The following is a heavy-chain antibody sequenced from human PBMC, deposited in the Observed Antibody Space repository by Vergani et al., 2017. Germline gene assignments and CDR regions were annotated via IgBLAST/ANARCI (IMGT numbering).Heavy chain of an antibody. V-gene: IGHV5-51*01. Sequence: EVQLVQSGAEVKKPGESLKISCKGSGYSFTSYWIGWVRQMPGKGLEWMGIIYPGDSDTRYSPSFQGQVTISADKSISTAYLQWSSLKASDTAMYYCARVGNYDILTGYYSYYYYGMDVWGQGTTVTVSS. CDR2: IYPGDSDT. CDR3: ARVGNYDILTGYYSYYYYGMDV. CDR1: GYSFTSYW. J-gene: IGHJ6*02. D-gene: IGHD3-9*01.